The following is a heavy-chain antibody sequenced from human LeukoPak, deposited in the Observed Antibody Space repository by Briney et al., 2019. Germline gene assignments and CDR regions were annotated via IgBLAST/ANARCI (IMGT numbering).Heavy chain of an antibody. J-gene: IGHJ3*02. CDR1: GGTFSSYT. Sequence: ASVKVSCKTSGGTFSSYTITWVRQAPGQGLEWMGGIIPIFGTTNYAQKFQGRVTITEGESTSPAYMELSSLRSEDTAVYYCARGWQLGGDLGDAFDIWGQGTMVTVSS. V-gene: IGHV1-69*13. CDR3: ARGWQLGGDLGDAFDI. CDR2: IIPIFGTT. D-gene: IGHD2-21*01.